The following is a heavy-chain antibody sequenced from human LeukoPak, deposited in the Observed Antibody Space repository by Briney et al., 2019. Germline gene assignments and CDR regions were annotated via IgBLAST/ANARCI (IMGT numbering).Heavy chain of an antibody. CDR2: ISYDGSNK. J-gene: IGHJ4*02. CDR3: ANTQEELPGDY. D-gene: IGHD1-26*01. Sequence: PGGSLRLSCAASGFTFSSYGMHWVRQAPGKGLEWVAVISYDGSNKYYADSVKGRFTISRDNSKNTLYLQMNSLRAGDTAVYYCANTQEELPGDYWGQGTLVTVSS. V-gene: IGHV3-30*18. CDR1: GFTFSSYG.